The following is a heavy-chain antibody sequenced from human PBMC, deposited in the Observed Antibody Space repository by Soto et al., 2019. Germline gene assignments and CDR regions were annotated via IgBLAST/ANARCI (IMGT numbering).Heavy chain of an antibody. Sequence: ASVKVSCKASGYTFTSYGISWVRQAPGQGLEWMGWISAYNGNTNYAQKVQGRVTMTTDTSTSTAYMELRSLRPDDTAVYYCARCDAVVAGGSWFDPWGQGTLVTVSS. CDR1: GYTFTSYG. CDR2: ISAYNGNT. J-gene: IGHJ5*02. D-gene: IGHD2-15*01. CDR3: ARCDAVVAGGSWFDP. V-gene: IGHV1-18*01.